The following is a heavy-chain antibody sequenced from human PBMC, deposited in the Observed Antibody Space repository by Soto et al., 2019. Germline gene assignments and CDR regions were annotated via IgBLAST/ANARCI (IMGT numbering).Heavy chain of an antibody. CDR3: ARGYGDYHWYFDL. CDR1: GFTFSSYS. Sequence: EVQLVESGRGLVKPGGSLRLSCAASGFTFSSYSMNWVRQAPGKGLEWVSSISSSSSYIYYADSVKGRFTISRDNAKNSLYLQMNSLRAEDTAVYYCARGYGDYHWYFDLWGRGTLVTVSS. D-gene: IGHD4-17*01. V-gene: IGHV3-21*01. J-gene: IGHJ2*01. CDR2: ISSSSSYI.